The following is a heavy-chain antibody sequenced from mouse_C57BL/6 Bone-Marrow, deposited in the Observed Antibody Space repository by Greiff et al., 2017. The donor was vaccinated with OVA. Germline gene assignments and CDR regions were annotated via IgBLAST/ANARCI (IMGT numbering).Heavy chain of an antibody. D-gene: IGHD1-1*01. Sequence: EVKLVESGGGLVQPGGSLKLSCAASGFTFSDYYMYWVRQTPGKRLEWVAYISNGGGSTYYPDTVKGRFTISRDNDKNTLYLQMSRLKSEDTAMYYCARQITTVVADDWYFDVWGTGTTVTVSS. J-gene: IGHJ1*03. CDR3: ARQITTVVADDWYFDV. V-gene: IGHV5-12*01. CDR2: ISNGGGST. CDR1: GFTFSDYY.